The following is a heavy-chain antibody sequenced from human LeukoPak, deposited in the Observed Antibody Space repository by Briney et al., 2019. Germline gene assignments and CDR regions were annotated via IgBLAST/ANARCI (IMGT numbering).Heavy chain of an antibody. J-gene: IGHJ3*02. D-gene: IGHD3-22*01. Sequence: PGGSLRLSCAASGFTFSSYWMHWVRQAPGKGLVWVSRIKSDGSSTTYADSVKGRFTISRDNAKNTLYLQMDSLRAEDTAVYYCVRAGYYDSSGSPRAYDMWGQGTMLTVSS. V-gene: IGHV3-74*01. CDR1: GFTFSSYW. CDR2: IKSDGSST. CDR3: VRAGYYDSSGSPRAYDM.